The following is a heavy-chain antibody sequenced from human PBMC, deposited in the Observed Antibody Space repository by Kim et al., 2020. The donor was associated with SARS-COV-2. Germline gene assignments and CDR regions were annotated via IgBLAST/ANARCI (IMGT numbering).Heavy chain of an antibody. V-gene: IGHV3-73*01. CDR3: TRHDPRGPGD. CDR1: GFTFSGSA. Sequence: GGSLRLSCAASGFTFSGSAMHWVRQASGKGLEWVGRIRSKANSYATAYAASVKGRFTISRDDSKNTAYLQMNSLKTEDTAVYYCTRHDPRGPGDWGQGTLDTVSS. J-gene: IGHJ4*02. CDR2: IRSKANSYAT.